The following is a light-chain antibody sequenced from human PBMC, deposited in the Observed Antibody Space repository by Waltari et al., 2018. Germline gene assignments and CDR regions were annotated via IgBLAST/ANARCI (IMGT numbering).Light chain of an antibody. CDR1: TSHIGNIY. Sequence: SVLTQPPSVSAAPRPKVTIPCPASTSHIGNIYVSWYQQLTGTAPKLLIYDNNKRPSGIPDRFSGSKSGTSATLAITGLQTGDEADYYCGTWDSSLGVFGGGTKLTVL. V-gene: IGLV1-51*01. J-gene: IGLJ3*02. CDR2: DNN. CDR3: GTWDSSLGV.